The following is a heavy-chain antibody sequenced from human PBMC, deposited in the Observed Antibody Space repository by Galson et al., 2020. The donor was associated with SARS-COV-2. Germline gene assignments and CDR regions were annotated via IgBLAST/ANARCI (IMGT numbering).Heavy chain of an antibody. J-gene: IGHJ6*03. V-gene: IGHV1-18*01. D-gene: IGHD3-10*01. Sequence: ASVTVSCPASGCTFTRYVLSWVRQPPGQGLEWMGWISAYNGNTNYAQKLQGRVTMPTDTSTSKAYIELRNLRSDDTAVYYCARDWLRGGDYYYMDVWGKGTTVTVSS. CDR2: ISAYNGNT. CDR1: GCTFTRYV. CDR3: ARDWLRGGDYYYMDV.